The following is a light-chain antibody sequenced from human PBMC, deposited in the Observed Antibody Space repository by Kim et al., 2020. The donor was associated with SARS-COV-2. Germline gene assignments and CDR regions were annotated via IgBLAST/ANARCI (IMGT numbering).Light chain of an antibody. CDR2: GVS. CDR1: QSITNNF. J-gene: IGKJ2*02. Sequence: EIVLTQSPDTLSLSPGEGATLSCRASQSITNNFLAWYQQKPGQAPRLLIYGVSSRAAGVPDRFSGSGSGTDFTLTIRRLEPEDFAMYYCQQHGTSPCTFGQGTKLEI. V-gene: IGKV3-20*01. CDR3: QQHGTSPCT.